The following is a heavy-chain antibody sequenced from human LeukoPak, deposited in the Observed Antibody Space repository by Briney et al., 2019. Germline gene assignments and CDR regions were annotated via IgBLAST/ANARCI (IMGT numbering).Heavy chain of an antibody. CDR1: GFTFSSYA. V-gene: IGHV3-7*01. J-gene: IGHJ5*02. CDR3: ARDVSGSLDH. D-gene: IGHD1-26*01. CDR2: IKQDGSEK. Sequence: GGSLRLSCAASGFTFSSYAMSWVRQAPGKGLEWVANIKQDGSEKNQVDSVKGRFTISRDNAKNSLFLQMDSLRGEDTAVYYCARDVSGSLDHWGQGTLVTVSS.